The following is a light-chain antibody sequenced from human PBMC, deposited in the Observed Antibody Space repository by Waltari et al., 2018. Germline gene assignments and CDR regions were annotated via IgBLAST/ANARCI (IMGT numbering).Light chain of an antibody. CDR2: DVS. J-gene: IGLJ2*01. CDR3: SSYTTTSAII. V-gene: IGLV2-14*03. Sequence: QSAMTHPASVSGSPGQSLSIPCTGTSTDAGVYTYAAWYQQYPGKAPKLILFDVSRSPSGVSNRFSGSKSGNTASLTISGLQAEDEADYYCSSYTTTSAIIFGGGTTLTVL. CDR1: STDAGVYTY.